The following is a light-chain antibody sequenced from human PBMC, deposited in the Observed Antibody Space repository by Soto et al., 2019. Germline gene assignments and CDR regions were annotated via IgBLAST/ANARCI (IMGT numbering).Light chain of an antibody. CDR1: SRDVGSYNR. Sequence: QSVLTQPPSVSGSPGQSVAISCTGTSRDVGSYNRVSWYQQPPGAAPKLMIYEVSNRPSGVPDRFSGSKSGNTASLTISGLQAEHEADYYCNSYTGSSTYVFGTGTKLTVL. CDR2: EVS. CDR3: NSYTGSSTYV. V-gene: IGLV2-18*02. J-gene: IGLJ1*01.